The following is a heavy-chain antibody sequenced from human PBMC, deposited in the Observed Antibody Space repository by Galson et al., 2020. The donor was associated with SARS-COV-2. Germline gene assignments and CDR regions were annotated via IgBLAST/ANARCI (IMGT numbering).Heavy chain of an antibody. CDR1: KFTFRNYV. J-gene: IGHJ4*02. Sequence: GGSLRLSCAASKFTFRNYVMTWVRQAPGKGLEWVSAISGSGDNTYYADSVKGRFTISRDTSKSTLYLQMNSLRAEDTAVYYCTRDYGDSYFDSWGQGTLGTVSS. CDR2: ISGSGDNT. D-gene: IGHD4-17*01. CDR3: TRDYGDSYFDS. V-gene: IGHV3-23*01.